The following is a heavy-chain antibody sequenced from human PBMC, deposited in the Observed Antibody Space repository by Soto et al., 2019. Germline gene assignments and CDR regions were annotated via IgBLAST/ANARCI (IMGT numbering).Heavy chain of an antibody. CDR1: GGSFSGYY. D-gene: IGHD3-10*01. Sequence: QVQLQQWCAGLLKPSETLSLTCAVYGGSFSGYYWSWIRQPPGKGLEWIGEINHSGSTNYNPSLKSRVTISVDTSKNQFSLKLSSVTAADTAVYYCARGRRFGEFWWFDPWGQGTLVTVSS. CDR3: ARGRRFGEFWWFDP. V-gene: IGHV4-34*01. J-gene: IGHJ5*02. CDR2: INHSGST.